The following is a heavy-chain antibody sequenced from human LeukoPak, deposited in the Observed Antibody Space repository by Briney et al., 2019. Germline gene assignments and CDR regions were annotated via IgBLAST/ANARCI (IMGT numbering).Heavy chain of an antibody. CDR1: GVSISGYY. D-gene: IGHD4-11*01. Sequence: SETLSLTCTVSGVSISGYYWSWIRQPPGKGLEWIGYIYYSGSTNDNPSLKGRVTIPVDTSKNQFSLNLRSVTAADTAVYYCARTYSNYYFDYWGQGTLVTVSS. J-gene: IGHJ4*02. CDR3: ARTYSNYYFDY. V-gene: IGHV4-59*01. CDR2: IYYSGST.